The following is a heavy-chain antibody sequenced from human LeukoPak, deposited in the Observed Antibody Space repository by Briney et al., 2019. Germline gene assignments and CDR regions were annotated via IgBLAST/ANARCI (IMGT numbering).Heavy chain of an antibody. CDR3: AKDINLRGKWLRLGVPDY. CDR2: ISRDGGST. D-gene: IGHD5-12*01. CDR1: GFTFSSYA. J-gene: IGHJ4*02. V-gene: IGHV3-43D*03. Sequence: GGSLRLSCAASGFTFSSYAMHWVRQAPGKGLEWVSLISRDGGSTYYADSVKGRFTISRDNSKNSLYLQMNSLRAEDTALYYCAKDINLRGKWLRLGVPDYWGQGTLVTVSS.